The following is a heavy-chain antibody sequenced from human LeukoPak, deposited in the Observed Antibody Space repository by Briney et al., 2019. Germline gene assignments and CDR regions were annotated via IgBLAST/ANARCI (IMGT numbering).Heavy chain of an antibody. Sequence: PGGSLRLSCAASGFTFSTHWMHWVRQVPGKGLVWVSRVNGDGSWKHYADSVKGRFTISRDNAENTMNLQMNSLRAEDTAVYYCAKDSSSYDWGYMDVWGKGTTVTISS. CDR2: VNGDGSWK. J-gene: IGHJ6*03. V-gene: IGHV3-74*01. CDR1: GFTFSTHW. D-gene: IGHD3-22*01. CDR3: AKDSSSYDWGYMDV.